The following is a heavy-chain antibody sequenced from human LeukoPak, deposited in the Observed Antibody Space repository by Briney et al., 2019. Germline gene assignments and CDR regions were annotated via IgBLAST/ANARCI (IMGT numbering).Heavy chain of an antibody. CDR3: ARARGSIAARRGNWFDP. V-gene: IGHV1-8*01. Sequence: ASVKVSCKASGYTFTSYDINWVRQAPGQGLEWMGWMNPNSGNTGYAQRFQGRVTMTRNTSISTAYMELSSLRSEDTAVYYCARARGSIAARRGNWFDPWGQGTLVTVSS. D-gene: IGHD6-6*01. CDR1: GYTFTSYD. CDR2: MNPNSGNT. J-gene: IGHJ5*02.